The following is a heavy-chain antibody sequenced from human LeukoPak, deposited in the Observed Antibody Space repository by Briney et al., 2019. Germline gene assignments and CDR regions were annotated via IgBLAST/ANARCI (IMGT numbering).Heavy chain of an antibody. Sequence: PGGSLRLSCAASGFTFSNAWMSWVRQAPGKGLEWVGRIKSKTDGGTTDYAAPVKGRFTISRDDSKNTLYLQMNSLKTEDTAVYYCTTGGSGSYFYYFDYWGQGTLVTVSS. CDR1: GFTFSNAW. D-gene: IGHD1-26*01. CDR3: TTGGSGSYFYYFDY. J-gene: IGHJ4*02. CDR2: IKSKTDGGTT. V-gene: IGHV3-15*01.